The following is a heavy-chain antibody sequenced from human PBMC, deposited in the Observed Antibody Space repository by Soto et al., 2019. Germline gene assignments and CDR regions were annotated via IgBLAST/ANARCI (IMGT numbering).Heavy chain of an antibody. Sequence: GGSLGLSCAASGFSFSSYGMQWVRQAPGKGLEWVAVISYDGSNKYYADSVKGRFTISRDNSKNTLYLQMNSLRAEDTAVYYCAKDDTHPNMWFGELLPPHYFDYWGQGTLVTVSS. CDR1: GFSFSSYG. V-gene: IGHV3-30*18. CDR3: AKDDTHPNMWFGELLPPHYFDY. CDR2: ISYDGSNK. D-gene: IGHD3-10*01. J-gene: IGHJ4*02.